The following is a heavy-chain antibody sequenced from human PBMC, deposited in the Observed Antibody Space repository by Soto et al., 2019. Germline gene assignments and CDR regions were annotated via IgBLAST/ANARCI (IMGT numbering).Heavy chain of an antibody. J-gene: IGHJ4*02. V-gene: IGHV4-39*01. CDR2: NYYSGST. CDR3: ARHALTASIDQLQPVDY. Sequence: SETLSLTCSVSGDSISSRGCYWGWIRQPPGKGLEWIGSNYYSGSTSYNPSLKTRVTISEDTSKNQLSLKLGSVTAADTAVYYCARHALTASIDQLQPVDYWGQGTLVTVSS. D-gene: IGHD2-2*01. CDR1: GDSISSRGCY.